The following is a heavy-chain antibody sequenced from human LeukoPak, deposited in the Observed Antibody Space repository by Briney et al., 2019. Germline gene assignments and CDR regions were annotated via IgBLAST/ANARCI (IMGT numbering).Heavy chain of an antibody. CDR2: IYPDDPDT. Sequence: GESLKISCKGSGYSFTNYWIGWVRQMPGKGLEWMGIIYPDDPDTRYSPSFQGQVTISADKSIRNAYLQWSSLKASDTAMYYCARQTSGYRAPDYWGQGTLVTVSS. CDR1: GYSFTNYW. V-gene: IGHV5-51*01. D-gene: IGHD3-3*01. J-gene: IGHJ4*02. CDR3: ARQTSGYRAPDY.